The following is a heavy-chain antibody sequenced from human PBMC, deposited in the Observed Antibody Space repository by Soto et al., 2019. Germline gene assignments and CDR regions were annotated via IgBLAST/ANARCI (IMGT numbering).Heavy chain of an antibody. J-gene: IGHJ5*02. CDR1: GGSISSSNW. Sequence: SETLSLTCAVAGGSISSSNWWSWVRQPPGKGLEWIGEIYHSGSTNYNPSLKSRVTISVDKSKNQFSLKLSSVTAADTAVYYCARDPLQERWFDPWGQGTLVTVSS. CDR2: IYHSGST. V-gene: IGHV4-4*02. D-gene: IGHD4-4*01. CDR3: ARDPLQERWFDP.